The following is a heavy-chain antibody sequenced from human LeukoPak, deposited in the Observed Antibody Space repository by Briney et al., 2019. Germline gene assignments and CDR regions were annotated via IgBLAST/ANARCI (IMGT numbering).Heavy chain of an antibody. CDR2: ISYDGSDK. CDR1: GFTFSSYG. D-gene: IGHD3-22*01. CDR3: ARDGGGYYYSYYFDY. Sequence: GGSLRLSCAASGFTFSSYGMHWVRQAPGKGLEWVAVISYDGSDKYYAGSVRGRFTISRDASKKTLYLQMNSLRPEDTAVYSCARDGGGYYYSYYFDYWGQGTLVTVSS. V-gene: IGHV3-30*06. J-gene: IGHJ4*02.